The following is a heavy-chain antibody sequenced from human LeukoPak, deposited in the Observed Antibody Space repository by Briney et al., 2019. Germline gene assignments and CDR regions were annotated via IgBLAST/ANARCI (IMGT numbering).Heavy chain of an antibody. D-gene: IGHD3-10*01. CDR2: IIPIFGTA. J-gene: IGHJ4*02. CDR3: AMVRGVTPDFDY. V-gene: IGHV1-69*01. CDR1: GGTFSSYA. Sequence: SVKVSCKASGGTFSSYAISWVRQAPGQGLEWMGGIIPIFGTANYAQKFQGRVTITADESTSTAYMEPSSLRSEDTAVYYCAMVRGVTPDFDYWGQGTLVTVSS.